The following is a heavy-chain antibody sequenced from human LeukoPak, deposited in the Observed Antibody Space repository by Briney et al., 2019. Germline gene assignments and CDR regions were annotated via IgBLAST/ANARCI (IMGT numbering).Heavy chain of an antibody. V-gene: IGHV1-46*01. Sequence: ASVKVSCKPSGYTFTSYAMNWVRQAPGQGLEWMGIINPSGGSTSYTQKFQGRVTMTRDTSTSTVYMELSSLRSEDTAVYYCAREGFPPKISDFWSGLGPYYYYGMDVWGQGTTVTVSS. CDR1: GYTFTSYA. D-gene: IGHD3-3*01. CDR3: AREGFPPKISDFWSGLGPYYYYGMDV. CDR2: INPSGGST. J-gene: IGHJ6*02.